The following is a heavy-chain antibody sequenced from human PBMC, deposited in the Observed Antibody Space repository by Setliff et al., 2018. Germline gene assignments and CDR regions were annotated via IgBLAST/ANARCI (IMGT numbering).Heavy chain of an antibody. V-gene: IGHV4-39*07. D-gene: IGHD2-21*02. CDR3: ARDLGHGGDSDY. Sequence: SETLSLTCTVSGGSISSGDYYWSWIRQPPGKGLEWVGNIGHTGSINYNPSLESRLTISRDTSKNQVSLKLNSVTATDTAVYYCARDLGHGGDSDYWGQGILVTVSS. J-gene: IGHJ4*02. CDR2: IGHTGSI. CDR1: GGSISSGDYY.